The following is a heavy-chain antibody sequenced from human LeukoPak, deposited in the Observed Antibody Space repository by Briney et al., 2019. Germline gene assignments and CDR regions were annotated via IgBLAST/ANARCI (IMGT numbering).Heavy chain of an antibody. CDR1: GGSISSYY. V-gene: IGHV4-4*07. CDR2: IYTSGST. CDR3: ARSLRSSWYGGNYYYYCGMDV. D-gene: IGHD6-13*01. Sequence: PSETLSLTCTVSGGSISSYYWSWIRQPAGKGLEWIGRIYTSGSTNYNPSLKSRVTMSVDTSKNQFSLKLSSVTAADAAVYYCARSLRSSWYGGNYYYYCGMDVWGQGTTVTVSS. J-gene: IGHJ6*02.